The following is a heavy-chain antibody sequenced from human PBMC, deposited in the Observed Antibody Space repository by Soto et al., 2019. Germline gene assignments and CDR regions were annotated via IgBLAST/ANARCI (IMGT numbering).Heavy chain of an antibody. J-gene: IGHJ4*02. D-gene: IGHD3-16*01. V-gene: IGHV4-31*03. CDR3: ASSTDVRYCFDY. CDR1: GGSISSGGYY. Sequence: PSETLSLTCTVSGGSISSGGYYWSWIRQHPGKGLEWIGYIYYSGSTYYNPSLKSRVTISVDTSKNQFSLKLSSVTAADTAVYYCASSTDVRYCFDYWGQGTLVTVSS. CDR2: IYYSGST.